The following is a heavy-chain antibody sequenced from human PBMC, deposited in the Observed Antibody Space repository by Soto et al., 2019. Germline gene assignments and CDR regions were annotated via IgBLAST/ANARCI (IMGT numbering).Heavy chain of an antibody. CDR1: GGSIGSSAFY. J-gene: IGHJ4*02. CDR3: TTGLTIFGVVISSGDY. Sequence: QLQLQESGPGLVRPSETLSLTCTVSGGSIGSSAFYWGWIRQPPGKGLEWIGSIYHSGTTSYNPSLTSRVSISVDTSKNQFSLKLSSVTAADAAVYYCTTGLTIFGVVISSGDYWGQGILVTVSS. V-gene: IGHV4-39*01. D-gene: IGHD3-3*01. CDR2: IYHSGTT.